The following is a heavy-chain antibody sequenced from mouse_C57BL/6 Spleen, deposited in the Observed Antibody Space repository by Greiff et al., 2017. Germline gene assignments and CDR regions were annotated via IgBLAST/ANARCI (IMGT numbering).Heavy chain of an antibody. CDR1: GFTFSDYY. J-gene: IGHJ1*03. Sequence: EVQGVESGGGLVQPGGSLKLSCAASGFTFSDYYMYWVRQTPEKRLEWVAYISNGGGSTYYPDTVKGRFTISRDNAKNTLYLQMSRLKSEDTAMYYCARPRYYYGSSYWYFDVWGTGTTVTVSS. CDR2: ISNGGGST. D-gene: IGHD1-1*01. CDR3: ARPRYYYGSSYWYFDV. V-gene: IGHV5-12*01.